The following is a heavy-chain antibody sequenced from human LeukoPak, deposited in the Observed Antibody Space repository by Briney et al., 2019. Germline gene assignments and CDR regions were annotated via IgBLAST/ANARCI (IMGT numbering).Heavy chain of an antibody. D-gene: IGHD6-19*01. V-gene: IGHV3-23*01. CDR2: ISGSGSRT. Sequence: GSLRLSCTASGVTFSSYAMNWGCQAQPPGLGLVSAISGSGSRTYYEDSANGRCTISRDNSKHTLYLQMNSLRADDTAVCYCARGSIAVAGQFDYWGQATLVTVCS. CDR3: ARGSIAVAGQFDY. CDR1: GVTFSSYA. J-gene: IGHJ4*02.